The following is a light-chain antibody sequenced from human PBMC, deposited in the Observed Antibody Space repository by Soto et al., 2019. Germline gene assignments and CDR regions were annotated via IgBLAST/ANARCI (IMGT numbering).Light chain of an antibody. CDR1: QSVSSY. J-gene: IGKJ1*01. CDR2: GAS. V-gene: IGKV3-15*01. Sequence: EIVLTQSPGTLSLSPGERATLSCRASQSVSSYLAWYQHKPGQAPRLLINGASTRASGIPARFSGSGSGTEFTLTITSLQSEDFAVYYCQQYNNWPWTFGQGTKVDIK. CDR3: QQYNNWPWT.